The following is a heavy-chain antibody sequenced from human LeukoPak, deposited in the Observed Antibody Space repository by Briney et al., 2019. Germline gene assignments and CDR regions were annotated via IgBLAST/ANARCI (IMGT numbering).Heavy chain of an antibody. D-gene: IGHD2-15*01. CDR1: GGTFSSYA. J-gene: IGHJ3*02. V-gene: IGHV1-69*04. CDR3: ARHGDEGIGYCSGGSCYYGAFDI. CDR2: IIPILGIA. Sequence: GASVKVSCKASGGTFSSYAISWVRQAPGQGLEWMGRIIPILGIANYAQKFQGRVTITADKSTSTAYMELSSLRSEDTAVYYCARHGDEGIGYCSGGSCYYGAFDIWGQGTMVIVSS.